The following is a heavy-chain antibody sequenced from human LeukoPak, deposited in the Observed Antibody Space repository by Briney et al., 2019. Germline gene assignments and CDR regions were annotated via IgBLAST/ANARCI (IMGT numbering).Heavy chain of an antibody. Sequence: PGGSLRLSCAASGFNFSSYGMHWVRQAPGKGLEWVAVISYDGDNKYYADSVNGRFTISRDNSKNTLSLQMDSLRAEDTAVYYCAKDIRVWGSYRYPCLDYWGQGTLVTVSA. D-gene: IGHD3-16*02. V-gene: IGHV3-30*18. J-gene: IGHJ4*02. CDR3: AKDIRVWGSYRYPCLDY. CDR2: ISYDGDNK. CDR1: GFNFSSYG.